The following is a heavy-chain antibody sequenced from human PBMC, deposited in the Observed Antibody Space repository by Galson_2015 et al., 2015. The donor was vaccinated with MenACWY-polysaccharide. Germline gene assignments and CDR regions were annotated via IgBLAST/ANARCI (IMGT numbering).Heavy chain of an antibody. CDR2: MSGSGDT. D-gene: IGHD5-18*01. CDR3: AKGRGYSYISFDY. Sequence: SLRLSCAASGFTFSGYVISWVRQAPGKGLEWVSGMSGSGDTYYPDSVKGWFTISRDNSKNTLYLQMTRLRAEDTAVYYCAKGRGYSYISFDYWGQGTLVTVSS. J-gene: IGHJ4*02. V-gene: IGHV3-23*01. CDR1: GFTFSGYV.